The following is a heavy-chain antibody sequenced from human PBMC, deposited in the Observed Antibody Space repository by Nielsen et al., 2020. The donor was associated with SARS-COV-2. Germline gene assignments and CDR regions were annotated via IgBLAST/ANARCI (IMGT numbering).Heavy chain of an antibody. CDR2: ISSRSSWI. J-gene: IGHJ3*02. Sequence: GESLKISRAASGFTFSDYTMNWVRQAPGKGLQWVSSISSRSSWIYYTDSVKGRFTISRDNANNSLFLQMNSLRAEDTALYYCASWDTDREGIWGQGTMVTVSS. CDR3: ASWDTDREGI. CDR1: GFTFSDYT. V-gene: IGHV3-21*04. D-gene: IGHD1-26*01.